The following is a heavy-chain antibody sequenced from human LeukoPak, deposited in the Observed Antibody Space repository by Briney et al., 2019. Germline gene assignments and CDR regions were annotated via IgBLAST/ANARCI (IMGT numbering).Heavy chain of an antibody. CDR1: GFTFSSYS. D-gene: IGHD4-11*01. CDR3: ARVISDYSKLPDY. J-gene: IGHJ4*02. CDR2: ISSSSSTI. V-gene: IGHV3-48*01. Sequence: PGGSLRLSCAASGFTFSSYSMNWVRQAPGKGLEWVSYISSSSSTIYYADSVKGRFTISRDNAKNSLYLQMNSLRAEDTAVYYCARVISDYSKLPDYWGQGTLVTVSS.